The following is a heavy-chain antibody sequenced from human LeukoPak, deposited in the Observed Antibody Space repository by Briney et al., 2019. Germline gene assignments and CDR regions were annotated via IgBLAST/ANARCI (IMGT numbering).Heavy chain of an antibody. CDR1: GXTFSSYW. J-gene: IGHJ4*02. Sequence: TGGSLRLSCAAPGXTFSSYWMHWVRQAPGKGLVWVSRINGDGSTTSYADSVKGRFTISRDNAKNTLYLQMNSLRAEDTAVYYCARDLDFWSGYYDYWGQGTLVTVSS. CDR3: ARDLDFWSGYYDY. V-gene: IGHV3-74*01. D-gene: IGHD3-3*01. CDR2: INGDGSTT.